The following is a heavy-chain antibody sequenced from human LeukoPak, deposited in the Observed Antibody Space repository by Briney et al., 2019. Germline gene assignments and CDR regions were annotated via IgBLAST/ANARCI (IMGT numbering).Heavy chain of an antibody. CDR1: GGSFSAYY. D-gene: IGHD2/OR15-2a*01. CDR3: ARVDKNGGTTFDY. CDR2: INHSGGT. V-gene: IGHV4-34*01. Sequence: SETLSLTCAVYGGSFSAYYWSWIRQPPGKGLERIGEINHSGGTNYNPSLKSRVTISVDTSKNQFSLKLSSVTAADTAIYYWARVDKNGGTTFDYWGQGTLVTVSS. J-gene: IGHJ4*02.